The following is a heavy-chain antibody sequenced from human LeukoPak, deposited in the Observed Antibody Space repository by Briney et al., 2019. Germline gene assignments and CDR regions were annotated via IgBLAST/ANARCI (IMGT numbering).Heavy chain of an antibody. J-gene: IGHJ4*02. CDR3: AKSGYNRFDY. CDR2: FSGSGGST. D-gene: IGHD5-24*01. V-gene: IGHV3-23*01. Sequence: GGSLRLSCAASGFSFSSYAMSWVRQAPGKGLEWVSSFSGSGGSTYYADSVKGRFTISRDSSKNTLYPQLISLRAEDTAVYYCAKSGYNRFDYWGQGTLVTVSS. CDR1: GFSFSSYA.